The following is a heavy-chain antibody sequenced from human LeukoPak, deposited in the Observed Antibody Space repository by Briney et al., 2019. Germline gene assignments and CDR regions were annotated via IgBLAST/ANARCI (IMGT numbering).Heavy chain of an antibody. J-gene: IGHJ4*02. V-gene: IGHV3-53*01. CDR1: GFDVSINY. D-gene: IGHD3-16*02. CDR3: ASTMITFGGVIVPGPHDGEYYFDY. CDR2: IHNDGST. Sequence: PGGSLRLSCAASGFDVSINYMNWIRQSPEKGLEWVSIIHNDGSTYYADSVKGRFTISRDNSKNTLYLQMNSLRAEDTAVYYCASTMITFGGVIVPGPHDGEYYFDYWGQGTLVTVSS.